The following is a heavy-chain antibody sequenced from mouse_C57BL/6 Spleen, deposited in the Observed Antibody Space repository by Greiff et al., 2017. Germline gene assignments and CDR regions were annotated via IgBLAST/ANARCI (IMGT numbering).Heavy chain of an antibody. Sequence: EVKLVESGPGLAKPSQTLSLTCSVTGYSITSAYWNWIRKFPGNKLEYIGYISYSCITYYNPSLKSRISITRDTSKNQYYLQLNSVTTEDTATYYCARYGHSNYFDYWGQGTTLTVSS. CDR1: GYSITSAY. CDR2: ISYSCIT. V-gene: IGHV3-8*01. CDR3: ARYGHSNYFDY. J-gene: IGHJ2*01. D-gene: IGHD2-5*01.